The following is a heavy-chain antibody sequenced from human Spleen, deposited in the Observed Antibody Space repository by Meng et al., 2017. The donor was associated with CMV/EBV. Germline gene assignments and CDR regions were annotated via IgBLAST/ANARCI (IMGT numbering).Heavy chain of an antibody. CDR1: GGSFSGYY. J-gene: IGHJ4*01. D-gene: IGHD6-19*01. Sequence: QGQLQQWGAGLLKPSGALSLTWPVYGGSFSGYYWGWIRQPPGKGLEWIGEINHSGSTNYNPSLKSRVTISVDTSKNQFSLKLSSVTAADTAVYYCARGGYSSGWWGLLDYWGQGTLVTVSS. V-gene: IGHV4-34*01. CDR2: INHSGST. CDR3: ARGGYSSGWWGLLDY.